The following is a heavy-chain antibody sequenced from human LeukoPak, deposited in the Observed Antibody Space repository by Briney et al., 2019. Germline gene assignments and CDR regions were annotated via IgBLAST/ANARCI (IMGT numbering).Heavy chain of an antibody. V-gene: IGHV4-59*01. Sequence: SETLSLTCTVSGGPITSFHWSWIRQPPGKGLEWIGYIYYSGHTNYNPSLKGRVSISVDTSKNQFSLKLSSVTAADTAVYYCARGTVTTTSFDYWGQGTLVTVSS. D-gene: IGHD4-17*01. J-gene: IGHJ4*02. CDR3: ARGTVTTTSFDY. CDR2: IYYSGHT. CDR1: GGPITSFH.